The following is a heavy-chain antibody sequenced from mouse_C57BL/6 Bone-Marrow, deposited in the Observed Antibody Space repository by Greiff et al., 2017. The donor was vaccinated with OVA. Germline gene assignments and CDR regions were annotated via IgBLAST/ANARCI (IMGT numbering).Heavy chain of an antibody. J-gene: IGHJ3*01. CDR2: IDPSDSYT. CDR1: GYTFTSYW. CDR3: ASYGSSYVEFAY. D-gene: IGHD1-1*01. V-gene: IGHV1-59*01. Sequence: QVQLKQPGAELVRPGTSVKLSCKASGYTFTSYWMHWVKQRPGQGLEWIGVIDPSDSYTNYNQKFKGKATLTVDTSSSTAYMQLSSLTSEDSAVYYCASYGSSYVEFAYWGQGTLVTVSA.